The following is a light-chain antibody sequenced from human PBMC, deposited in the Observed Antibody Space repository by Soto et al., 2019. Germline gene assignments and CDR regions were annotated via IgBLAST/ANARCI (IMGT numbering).Light chain of an antibody. V-gene: IGKV3-11*01. J-gene: IGKJ1*01. CDR3: QQRSSWPWT. CDR1: HSVGGL. CDR2: FAS. Sequence: EIVLTQSPATLSLSPGDRATLSCRASHSVGGLLAWYQQKPGQAPRLLFYFASNRATDIPDRFSGSGSGTDFTLTIDSLEPEDFALFYCQQRSSWPWTFG.